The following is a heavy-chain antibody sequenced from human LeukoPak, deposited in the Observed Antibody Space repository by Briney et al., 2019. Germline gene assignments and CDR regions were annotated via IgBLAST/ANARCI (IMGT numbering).Heavy chain of an antibody. D-gene: IGHD3-10*01. CDR2: INPSGGST. J-gene: IGHJ3*02. CDR3: ARPRIAMVRGASFDI. V-gene: IGHV1-46*01. CDR1: GYSFTSDY. Sequence: ASVKVSSKESGYSFTSDYMHWVRQAPGQGLEWMGIINPSGGSTRYAQKFQGRVTMTRDTSTSTVYMELNSLRSEDTALYYCARPRIAMVRGASFDIWGQGTMVTVSS.